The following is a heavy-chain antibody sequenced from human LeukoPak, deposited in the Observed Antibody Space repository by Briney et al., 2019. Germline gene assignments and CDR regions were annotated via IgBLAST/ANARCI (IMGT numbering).Heavy chain of an antibody. CDR3: ARGAVAGPYDY. J-gene: IGHJ4*02. D-gene: IGHD6-19*01. CDR2: IYTSGST. CDR1: GGSISSGSYY. Sequence: SQTLSLTCTVSGGSISSGSYYWGWIRQPAGKGLEWVARIYTSGSTNYNPSLKSRVTISVDTSKNQFSLKLSSVTAADTAVYYCARGAVAGPYDYWGQGTLVTVSS. V-gene: IGHV4-61*02.